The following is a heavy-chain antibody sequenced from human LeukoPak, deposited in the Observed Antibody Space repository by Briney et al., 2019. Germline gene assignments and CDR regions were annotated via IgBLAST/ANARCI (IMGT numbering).Heavy chain of an antibody. CDR2: IYHSGST. CDR3: ARDGFVDTAMGAYFDY. V-gene: IGHV4-30-2*01. J-gene: IGHJ4*02. Sequence: PSQTLSLTCAVSGGSISSGGYSWSWIRQPPGKGLEWIGYIYHSGSTYYNPSLKSRVTISVDASKNQFSLKLSSVTAADTAVYYCARDGFVDTAMGAYFDYWGQGTLVTVSS. D-gene: IGHD5-18*01. CDR1: GGSISSGGYS.